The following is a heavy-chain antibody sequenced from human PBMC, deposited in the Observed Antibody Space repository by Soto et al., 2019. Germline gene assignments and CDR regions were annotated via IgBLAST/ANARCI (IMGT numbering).Heavy chain of an antibody. CDR2: ISHSGAA. Sequence: QLHLQASGSGLVKPSQTLSLTCAVSGDSISTGGFSWTWIRQPPGGGLEWIGNISHSGAASYNPALTSRVTISVGISKSLFSLTLRSVTAADTALYFCARDRRSLYYDGSVLDYWCQGTLVAVSS. CDR1: GDSISTGGFS. CDR3: ARDRRSLYYDGSVLDY. J-gene: IGHJ4*02. D-gene: IGHD3-22*01. V-gene: IGHV4-30-2*01.